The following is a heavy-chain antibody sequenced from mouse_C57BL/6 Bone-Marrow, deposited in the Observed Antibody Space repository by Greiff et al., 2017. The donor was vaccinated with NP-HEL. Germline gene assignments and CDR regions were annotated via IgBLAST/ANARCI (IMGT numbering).Heavy chain of an antibody. CDR3: ARRSYDPFDY. Sequence: QVQLQQPGAELVRPGSSVKLSCKASGYTFTSYWMDWVKQRPGQGLEWIGNIYPSDSETHYNQKFKDKATLTVDKSSSTAYMQLSSLTSEDSAVYYCARRSYDPFDYWGQGTTLTVSS. J-gene: IGHJ2*01. V-gene: IGHV1-61*01. CDR2: IYPSDSET. D-gene: IGHD2-3*01. CDR1: GYTFTSYW.